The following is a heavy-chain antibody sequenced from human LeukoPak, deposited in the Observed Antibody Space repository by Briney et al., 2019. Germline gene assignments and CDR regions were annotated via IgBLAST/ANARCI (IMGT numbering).Heavy chain of an antibody. CDR2: ISWDGDTT. Sequence: GGSLRLSCAASGFTFDDYIMHWVRQAPGKGLEWVSLISWDGDTTYYADSVKGRFTISRDNSKNSLYLLMNSLTTEDTALYYCAKARGLIGGAFDIWDRGTMVTVSS. CDR1: GFTFDDYI. J-gene: IGHJ3*02. D-gene: IGHD3-22*01. V-gene: IGHV3-43*01. CDR3: AKARGLIGGAFDI.